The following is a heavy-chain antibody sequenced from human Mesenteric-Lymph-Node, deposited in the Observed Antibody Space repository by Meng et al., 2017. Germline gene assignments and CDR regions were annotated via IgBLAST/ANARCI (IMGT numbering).Heavy chain of an antibody. D-gene: IGHD3-16*01. CDR3: ARKGYDYVWGADWYFDL. CDR1: GGSISSSSYY. Sequence: SETLSLTYTVSGGSISSSSYYWGWIRQPPGKGLEWIGSIYYSGSTYYNPSLKSRVTISVDTSKNQFSLKLSSVTAADTAVYYCARKGYDYVWGADWYFDLWGRGTLVTVSS. V-gene: IGHV4-39*07. J-gene: IGHJ2*01. CDR2: IYYSGST.